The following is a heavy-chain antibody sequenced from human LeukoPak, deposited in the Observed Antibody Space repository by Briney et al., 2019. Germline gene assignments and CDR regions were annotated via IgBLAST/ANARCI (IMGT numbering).Heavy chain of an antibody. CDR1: GFTFNKAW. D-gene: IGHD3-10*01. CDR3: TTSGTPFEY. Sequence: PGGSLRLSCAASGFTFNKAWMSWVRLAPGKGLEWVGRIKNKGDGGTTDYAAPVKGRFAVSRDDSKSTLYLQMNSLKTEDTAVYYCTTSGTPFEYWGQGTLVTVSS. V-gene: IGHV3-15*01. CDR2: IKNKGDGGTT. J-gene: IGHJ4*02.